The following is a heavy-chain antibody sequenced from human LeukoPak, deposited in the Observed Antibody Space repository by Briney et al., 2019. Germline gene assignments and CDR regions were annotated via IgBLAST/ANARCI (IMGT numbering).Heavy chain of an antibody. J-gene: IGHJ4*02. CDR2: INHSGST. CDR3: ARVPYRGGIDY. Sequence: SETLSLTCAVYGGSFSGYYWSWIRQPPGKGLEWIGEINHSGSTNYNPSLKSRVTISVDTSKNQFSLKLSSVTAADTAVYYCARVPYRGGIDYWGQGTLVTASS. D-gene: IGHD3-16*01. CDR1: GGSFSGYY. V-gene: IGHV4-34*01.